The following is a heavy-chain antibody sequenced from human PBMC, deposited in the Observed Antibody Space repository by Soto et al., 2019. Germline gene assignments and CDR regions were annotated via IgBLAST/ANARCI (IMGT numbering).Heavy chain of an antibody. Sequence: KSSETLSLTCTVSGGSLKSGSYSWIWIRQPPGKGLEWIGYVYHTERTSYNPSLKSRVSISMDTSKNQFSLNLDSVTAADTAVYFCTRDFAFCDPRPRGTRLSVSS. J-gene: IGHJ5*02. CDR1: GGSLKSGSYS. CDR2: VYHTERT. CDR3: TRDFAFCDP. D-gene: IGHD3-3*01. V-gene: IGHV4-61*01.